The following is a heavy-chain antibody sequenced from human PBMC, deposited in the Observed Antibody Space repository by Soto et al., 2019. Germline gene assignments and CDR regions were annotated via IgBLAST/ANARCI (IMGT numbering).Heavy chain of an antibody. CDR1: GGSISSGGYY. V-gene: IGHV4-31*03. Sequence: SETLSLTCTVSGGSISSGGYYWSWIRQHPGKGLEWIGYIYYSGSTYYNPSLKSRVTISVDTSKNQFSLKLSSVTAADTAVYYCARDTMPHYDILTGYKYYYYGMDVWGQGTTVTVSS. CDR2: IYYSGST. CDR3: ARDTMPHYDILTGYKYYYYGMDV. D-gene: IGHD3-9*01. J-gene: IGHJ6*02.